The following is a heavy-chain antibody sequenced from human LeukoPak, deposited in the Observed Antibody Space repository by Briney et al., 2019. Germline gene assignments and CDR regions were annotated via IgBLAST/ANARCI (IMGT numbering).Heavy chain of an antibody. CDR3: ARNLIVVFNDAFYI. CDR2: IYYSGST. V-gene: IGHV4-59*01. Sequence: PSETLSLTCTVSGGSLNTYSWSWIRQPPGKGLEWLGFIYYSGSTNYPPSLKGRVTISVDTSKNQFSLKLSSVTAADTAVYYCARNLIVVFNDAFYIWGQGTMVTVSS. D-gene: IGHD3-22*01. CDR1: GGSLNTYS. J-gene: IGHJ3*02.